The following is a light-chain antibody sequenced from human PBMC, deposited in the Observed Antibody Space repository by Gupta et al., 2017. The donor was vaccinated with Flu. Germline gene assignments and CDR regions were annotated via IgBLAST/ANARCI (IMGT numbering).Light chain of an antibody. CDR1: QSLVYSDVNTF. Sequence: EVVMTQSPPSLPVTLGQPATIACRSSQSLVYSDVNTFLNWFQQSTGQSPRRLIYKVSNRDSGVPSRFSGSGSGTDFTLKISRVQAEDVGIYYCIPGTDWPPWTFGQGTKVEIK. CDR2: KVS. CDR3: IPGTDWPPWT. V-gene: IGKV2-30*01. J-gene: IGKJ1*01.